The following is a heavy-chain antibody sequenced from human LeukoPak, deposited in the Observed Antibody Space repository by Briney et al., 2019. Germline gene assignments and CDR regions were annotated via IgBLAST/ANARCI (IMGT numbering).Heavy chain of an antibody. Sequence: GGSLRLSCAASGFTFSSYGMSWVRQAPGKGLEWVSAISGSGGSTYYADSVKGRFTISRDNSKNTLYLQMNSLRAEDTAVYYCAKDQSSWVRGPKFDYWGQGTLVTVSS. CDR2: ISGSGGST. D-gene: IGHD3-10*01. V-gene: IGHV3-23*01. CDR3: AKDQSSWVRGPKFDY. CDR1: GFTFSSYG. J-gene: IGHJ4*02.